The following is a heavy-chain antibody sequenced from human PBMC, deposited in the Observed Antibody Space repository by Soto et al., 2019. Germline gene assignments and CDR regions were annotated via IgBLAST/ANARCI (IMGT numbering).Heavy chain of an antibody. CDR3: ARVHFDWFARVAGWYYYCMDC. CDR2: IIPIFGTA. J-gene: IGHJ6*02. D-gene: IGHD3-9*01. Sequence: QVQLVQSGAEVKKPGSSVKVSCKASGGTFSSYAISWVRQAPGQGLEWMGGIIPIFGTANYAQKFQGRVTLAADESTSTAYLERSSVRSEDTAVYYCARVHFDWFARVAGWYYYCMDCWGQGTTVTVSS. CDR1: GGTFSSYA. V-gene: IGHV1-69*01.